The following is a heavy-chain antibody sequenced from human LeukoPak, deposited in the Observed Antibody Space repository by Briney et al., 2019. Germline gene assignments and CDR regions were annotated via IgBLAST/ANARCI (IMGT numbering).Heavy chain of an antibody. J-gene: IGHJ4*02. D-gene: IGHD3-9*01. CDR1: GYTLTELS. CDR2: FDPEDGET. Sequence: ASVKVSCKVSGYTLTELSMHWVRQAPGKGLEWMGGFDPEDGETIYAQKFQGRVTMTEDTSTDTAYMELSSLRSEDTAVYYCASYDILTGPRGGYFDYWSQGTLVTVSS. CDR3: ASYDILTGPRGGYFDY. V-gene: IGHV1-24*01.